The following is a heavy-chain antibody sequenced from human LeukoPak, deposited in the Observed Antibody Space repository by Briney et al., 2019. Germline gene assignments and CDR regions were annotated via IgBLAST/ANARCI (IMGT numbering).Heavy chain of an antibody. J-gene: IGHJ6*02. D-gene: IGHD6-13*01. CDR2: MNPNSGNT. Sequence: ASVKVSCKASGYTFTSYDINWVRQATGQGLEWMGWMNPNSGNTGYAQKFQGRVTMTRNTSISTAYMELSSLRSEGTAVYYCARGQYSSSWLPYYYYGMDVWGQGTTVTVSS. CDR1: GYTFTSYD. V-gene: IGHV1-8*01. CDR3: ARGQYSSSWLPYYYYGMDV.